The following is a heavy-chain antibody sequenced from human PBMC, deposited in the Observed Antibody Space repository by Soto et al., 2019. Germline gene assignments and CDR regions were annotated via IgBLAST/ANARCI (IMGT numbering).Heavy chain of an antibody. CDR2: IIPIFGTA. CDR3: ARESLASGSEDYYYYGMDV. Sequence: QVQLVQSGAEVKKPGSSVKVSCKASGGTFSSYAISWVRQAPGQGLEWMGGIIPIFGTANYAQKFQGRATITADESTSTAYMELSSLRSEDTAVYYCARESLASGSEDYYYYGMDVWGQGTTVTVSS. J-gene: IGHJ6*02. V-gene: IGHV1-69*01. CDR1: GGTFSSYA. D-gene: IGHD5-12*01.